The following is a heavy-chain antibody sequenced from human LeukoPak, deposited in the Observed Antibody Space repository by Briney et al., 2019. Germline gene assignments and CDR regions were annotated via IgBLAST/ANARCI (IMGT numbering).Heavy chain of an antibody. D-gene: IGHD3-10*01. CDR1: GGTFTGYY. CDR3: ARPWRRFGELDAFDI. CDR2: INPNSGGT. J-gene: IGHJ3*02. Sequence: ASVKVSCKASGGTFTGYYMHWVRQAPGQGLEWMGWINPNSGGTNYAQKFQGRVTMTRDTSISTAYMELSRLRSDDTAVYYCARPWRRFGELDAFDIWGQGTMVTVSS. V-gene: IGHV1-2*02.